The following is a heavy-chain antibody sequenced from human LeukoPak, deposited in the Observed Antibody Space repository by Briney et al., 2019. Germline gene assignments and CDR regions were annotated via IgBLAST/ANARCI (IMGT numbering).Heavy chain of an antibody. CDR3: ATGLNSETYNWFDP. D-gene: IGHD1-14*01. CDR2: INPNSGGT. Sequence: GASVKVSCKASGYTFTGYYMHWVRQAPGQGLEWMGWINPNSGGTNYAQKFQGWVTMTRDTSISTAYMELSRLRSDDTAVYYCATGLNSETYNWFDPWGQGTLVTVSS. CDR1: GYTFTGYY. V-gene: IGHV1-2*04. J-gene: IGHJ5*02.